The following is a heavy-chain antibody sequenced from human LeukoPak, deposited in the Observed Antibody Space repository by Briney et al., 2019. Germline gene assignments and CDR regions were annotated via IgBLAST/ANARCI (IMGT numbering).Heavy chain of an antibody. CDR2: IGGSGGVT. D-gene: IGHD2-2*01. V-gene: IGHV3-23*01. Sequence: PGGSLRLSCAASGLTFSTYALTWVRQAPGKGLEWVSTIGGSGGVTYYADSVKGRFTISRDNSKNTLYLQMNSRRAEDTAVYYCAKDGRGGDCTSASCTNWFGPWGQGTLVTVSS. CDR3: AKDGRGGDCTSASCTNWFGP. J-gene: IGHJ5*02. CDR1: GLTFSTYA.